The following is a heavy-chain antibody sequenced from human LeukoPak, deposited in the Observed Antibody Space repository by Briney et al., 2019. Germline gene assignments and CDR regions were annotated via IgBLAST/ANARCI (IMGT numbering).Heavy chain of an antibody. CDR1: GFTFSDHA. CDR2: ISYHARDQ. J-gene: IGHJ4*02. V-gene: IGHV3-30*04. Sequence: GGSLRLSCTASGFTFSDHAMHWVRQAPGKGMEWVTVISYHARDQFYADSVKGRFTVSRDNSRNTLYLQMNSLRAEDSAVYYCAAQPCINGICYLDYWGQGTLVTVSS. CDR3: AAQPCINGICYLDY. D-gene: IGHD2-8*01.